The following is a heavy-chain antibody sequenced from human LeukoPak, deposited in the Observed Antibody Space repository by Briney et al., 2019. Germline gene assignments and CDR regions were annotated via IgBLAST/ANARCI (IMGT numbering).Heavy chain of an antibody. CDR3: ARFPGGSVSYYHPFDY. V-gene: IGHV1-18*01. D-gene: IGHD3-10*01. Sequence: GASVKVSCKAPGYTFTSYGISWVRQAPGQGLEWMGWISAYNGNTNYAQKLQGRVTMTTDTSTSTAYMELRSLRSDDTAVYYCARFPGGSVSYYHPFDYWGQGTLVTVSS. CDR1: GYTFTSYG. J-gene: IGHJ4*02. CDR2: ISAYNGNT.